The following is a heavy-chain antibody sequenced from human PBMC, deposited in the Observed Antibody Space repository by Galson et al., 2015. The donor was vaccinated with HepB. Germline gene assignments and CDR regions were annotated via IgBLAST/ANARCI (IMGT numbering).Heavy chain of an antibody. Sequence: SLRLSCAASGFSFSSNSMNWVRQAPGKGLEWVSFISSSSSTIYYADSVKGRFTISRDNAKNSLYLQMNTLRDEDTAVYYCARERIAVAGTPDYWGQGTLVTVSS. CDR3: ARERIAVAGTPDY. J-gene: IGHJ4*02. D-gene: IGHD6-19*01. CDR1: GFSFSSNS. CDR2: ISSSSSTI. V-gene: IGHV3-48*02.